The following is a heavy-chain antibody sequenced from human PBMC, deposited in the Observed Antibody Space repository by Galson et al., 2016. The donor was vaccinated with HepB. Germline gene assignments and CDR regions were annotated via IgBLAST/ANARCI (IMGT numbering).Heavy chain of an antibody. V-gene: IGHV4-39*01. CDR2: IYYSGST. D-gene: IGHD4-17*01. J-gene: IGHJ4*02. CDR1: GGSISSSSYY. CDR3: ARHRTDGDYFDY. Sequence: EPLSLTCTVSGGSISSSSYYRGWIRQPPGKGLEWIGSIYYSGSTYYNPSLKSRVTLSVDTSKNQFSLKLSSVTAADTAVYLCARHRTDGDYFDYWGQGTLVTVSS.